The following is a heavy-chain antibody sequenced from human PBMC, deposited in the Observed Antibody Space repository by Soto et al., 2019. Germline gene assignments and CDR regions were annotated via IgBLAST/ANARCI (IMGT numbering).Heavy chain of an antibody. J-gene: IGHJ4*02. CDR3: ARDADYGDYLFDY. V-gene: IGHV1-69*13. Sequence: ASVKVSCKASGGTFSSYAISWVRQAPGQGLEWMGGIIPIFGTANYAQKFQGRVTITADESTSTAYMELSSLRSEDTAVYYCARDADYGDYLFDYWGQGTLVTVSS. D-gene: IGHD4-17*01. CDR2: IIPIFGTA. CDR1: GGTFSSYA.